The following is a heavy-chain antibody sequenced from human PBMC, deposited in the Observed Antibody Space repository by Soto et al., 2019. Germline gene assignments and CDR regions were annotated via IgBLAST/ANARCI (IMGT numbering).Heavy chain of an antibody. CDR1: GFTFSSYS. J-gene: IGHJ4*01. CDR2: FRTSGDGGTT. V-gene: IGHV3-23*01. CDR3: ARDSGYGSGASVNHYLDY. D-gene: IGHD3-10*01. Sequence: GGSLRLSCAASGFTFSSYSRSWVRQAPGKXLEWVSGFRTSGDGGTTYYADSVKGRFTISRDNSKNTLFLQMDSLRAEDTAVYYCARDSGYGSGASVNHYLDYWGHGTLVTVSS.